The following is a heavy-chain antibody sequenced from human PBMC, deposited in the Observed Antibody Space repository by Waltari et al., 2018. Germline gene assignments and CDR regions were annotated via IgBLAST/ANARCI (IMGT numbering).Heavy chain of an antibody. V-gene: IGHV3-66*01. CDR2: IMSNGDT. CDR1: GITVGSSH. CDR3: ARNPDGIGVGWVDP. J-gene: IGHJ5*02. D-gene: IGHD1-1*01. Sequence: EVQLVEAGGGLVQPGGSLRLSCAASGITVGSSHMSWVRQAPGKGLECVSGIMSNGDTHYPDSVKGRFTISRDNFENRLYLQMNRLRAEDTAVYYCARNPDGIGVGWVDPWGQGTLVTVSS.